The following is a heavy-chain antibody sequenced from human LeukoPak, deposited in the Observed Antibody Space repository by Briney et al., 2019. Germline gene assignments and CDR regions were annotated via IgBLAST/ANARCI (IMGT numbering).Heavy chain of an antibody. CDR2: ISWNSGSI. V-gene: IGHV3-9*01. CDR3: AKVGYDSSGYYLFDY. CDR1: GFTFDDYA. D-gene: IGHD3-22*01. J-gene: IGHJ4*02. Sequence: GGSLRLSCAASGFTFDDYAMHWARQAPGKGLEWVSGISWNSGSIGYADSVKGRFTISRDNAKNSLYLQMNSLRAEDTALYYCAKVGYDSSGYYLFDYWGQGTLVTVSS.